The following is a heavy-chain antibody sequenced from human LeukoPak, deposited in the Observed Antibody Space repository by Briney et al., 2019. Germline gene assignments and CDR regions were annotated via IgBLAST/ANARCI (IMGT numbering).Heavy chain of an antibody. CDR1: GYTFTGYY. V-gene: IGHV1-2*06. CDR3: ARDVGASAPDAFDI. CDR2: INPNSGGT. J-gene: IGHJ3*02. Sequence: ASVKVSCKASGYTFTGYYMHWVRQAPGQGLEWMGRINPNSGGTNYAQRFQGRGTMTRDTSISAAYMELSRLRSDDTAVYYCARDVGASAPDAFDIWGQGTMVTVSS. D-gene: IGHD1-26*01.